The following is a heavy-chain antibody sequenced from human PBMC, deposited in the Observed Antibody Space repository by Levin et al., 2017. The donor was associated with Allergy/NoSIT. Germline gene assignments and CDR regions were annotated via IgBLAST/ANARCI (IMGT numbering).Heavy chain of an antibody. CDR1: GFTFSNYA. Sequence: HSGGSLRLSCAASGFTFSNYAMHWVRQAPGKGSEWVGVISDDGSSEFYIDSVKGRFTISRDNSKNRLYLQMDSLRAEDTALYYCVREIAEEGTWGQGTLVIVSS. CDR2: ISDDGSSE. D-gene: IGHD1-1*01. CDR3: VREIAEEGT. J-gene: IGHJ4*02. V-gene: IGHV3-30-3*01.